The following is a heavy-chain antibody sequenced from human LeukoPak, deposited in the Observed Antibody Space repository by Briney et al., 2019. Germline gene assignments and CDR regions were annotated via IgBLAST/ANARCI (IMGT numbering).Heavy chain of an antibody. CDR1: GGSISRSIYY. Sequence: SETLSLTCTVSGGSISRSIYYWGWIRQPPGKGLEWIGSIYYSGSTYYNPSLKSRVTISVDTSKNQVSLKLSSVTAADTAVYYCARPAERDYYDSSGYELGGFDYWGQGTLVTVSS. CDR3: ARPAERDYYDSSGYELGGFDY. CDR2: IYYSGST. D-gene: IGHD3-22*01. V-gene: IGHV4-39*07. J-gene: IGHJ4*02.